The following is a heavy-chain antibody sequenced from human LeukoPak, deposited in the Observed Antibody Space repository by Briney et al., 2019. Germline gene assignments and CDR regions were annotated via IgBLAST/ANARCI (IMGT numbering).Heavy chain of an antibody. CDR3: ASASSHRIAAGGDY. Sequence: PGGSLRLSCAASGFTFSNYWMHWVRHAPGKGLVWVSRINSDGSSRNYADSVKGRFAISRDNAKNTLYLQMNSLRAEGTAVYYCASASSHRIAAGGDYWGQGTLVTVSS. D-gene: IGHD6-13*01. J-gene: IGHJ4*02. CDR2: INSDGSSR. V-gene: IGHV3-74*01. CDR1: GFTFSNYW.